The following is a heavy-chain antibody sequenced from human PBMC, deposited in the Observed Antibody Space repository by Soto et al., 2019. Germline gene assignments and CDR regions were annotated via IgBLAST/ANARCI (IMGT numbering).Heavy chain of an antibody. CDR2: ISAYNGNT. J-gene: IGHJ6*02. D-gene: IGHD1-26*01. V-gene: IGHV1-18*01. Sequence: ASVKVSCKASGYTFTSYGISWVRQAPGQGLEWMGWISAYNGNTNYAQKLQGRVTMTTDTSTSTAYMELRSLRSDDTAVYYCARDRWSEMGATYYYYGMDVWGQGTTVTVSS. CDR3: ARDRWSEMGATYYYYGMDV. CDR1: GYTFTSYG.